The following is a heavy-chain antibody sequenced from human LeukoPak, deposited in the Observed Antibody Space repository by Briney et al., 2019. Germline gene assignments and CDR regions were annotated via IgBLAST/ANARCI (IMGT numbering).Heavy chain of an antibody. D-gene: IGHD3-22*01. Sequence: SETLSLTCTISGGSISSYYWSWIRQSPGKGLEWIGYIYNSGSTNYNPSLKSRVTISVDTSKNQFSLKLSSVTAADTAVYYCARNPGDSSGYRDAFDIWGQGTMVTVSS. CDR1: GGSISSYY. CDR3: ARNPGDSSGYRDAFDI. CDR2: IYNSGST. J-gene: IGHJ3*02. V-gene: IGHV4-59*08.